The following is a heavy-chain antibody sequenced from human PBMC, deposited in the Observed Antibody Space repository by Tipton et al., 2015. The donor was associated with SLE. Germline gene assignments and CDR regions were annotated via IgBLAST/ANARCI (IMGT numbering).Heavy chain of an antibody. CDR1: GGSLSSSSYS. CDR3: ARDQRGSGSFGY. D-gene: IGHD1-26*01. V-gene: IGHV4-39*07. J-gene: IGHJ4*02. CDR2: IHYSGDT. Sequence: TLSLTCTVSGGSLSSSSYSWDWIRQPPGKGLEWIGKIHYSGDTYYNPSLKSRVTMSVDTSKNQFSLKLSSVTAADTAVYYCARDQRGSGSFGYWGQGTLVTVSS.